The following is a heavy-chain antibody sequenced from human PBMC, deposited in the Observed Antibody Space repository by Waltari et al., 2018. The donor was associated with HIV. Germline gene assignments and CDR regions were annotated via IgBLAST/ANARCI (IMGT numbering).Heavy chain of an antibody. Sequence: QVQLVQSGAEVKKPGASVKVSCKASGYTFTSYGISWVRQAPGQGLEWMGWISAYNGNTNYAQKLQGRVTMTTDTSTSTAYMELRSLRSDDTAVYYCARAEYYYDSSGYLGHDYWGQGTLVTVSS. J-gene: IGHJ4*02. CDR1: GYTFTSYG. CDR2: ISAYNGNT. CDR3: ARAEYYYDSSGYLGHDY. D-gene: IGHD3-22*01. V-gene: IGHV1-18*01.